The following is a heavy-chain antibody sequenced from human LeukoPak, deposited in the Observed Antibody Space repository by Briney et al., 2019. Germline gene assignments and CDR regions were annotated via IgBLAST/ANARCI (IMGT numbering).Heavy chain of an antibody. CDR1: GFTFSDYY. J-gene: IGHJ4*02. Sequence: PGGSLRLSCVGSGFTFSDYYMSWIRQAPGKGLEWISYISSSGSPTYYADSVKGRFTISRDNAKSSLYLQMNSLRAEDTAVYYCARALYDSSGYYSHFDYWGQGTLVTVSS. CDR3: ARALYDSSGYYSHFDY. D-gene: IGHD3-22*01. CDR2: ISSSGSPT. V-gene: IGHV3-11*04.